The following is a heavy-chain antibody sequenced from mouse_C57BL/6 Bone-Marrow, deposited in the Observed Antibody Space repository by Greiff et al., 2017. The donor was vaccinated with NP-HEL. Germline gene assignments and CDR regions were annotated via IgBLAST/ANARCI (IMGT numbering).Heavy chain of an antibody. Sequence: EVQLVEPGGGLVMPGASLKLSCAASGFTFSSYAMSWVRQTPEKRLEWVATISAGGSYTYYPDNLKGRFTISRDNDKNNLYLQMSHLKSEDTAMYYCALRAWFAYWGQGTRVTVTA. CDR3: ALRAWFAY. CDR1: GFTFSSYA. J-gene: IGHJ3*01. CDR2: ISAGGSYT. V-gene: IGHV5-4*01.